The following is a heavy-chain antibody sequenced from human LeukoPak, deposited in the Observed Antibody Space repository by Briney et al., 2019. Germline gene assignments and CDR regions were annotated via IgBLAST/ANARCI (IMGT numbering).Heavy chain of an antibody. J-gene: IGHJ5*02. CDR3: ARAPSVAGYNWFDP. Sequence: ASVTVSFKSSVYTLTSYGISWVRQAPGQGLEWMGWISAYNGNTNYAQKLQGRVTVTTDTSTSTAYMELRSLRSDDTAVYYCARAPSVAGYNWFDPWGQGTLVTVSS. CDR2: ISAYNGNT. V-gene: IGHV1-18*01. D-gene: IGHD6-19*01. CDR1: VYTLTSYG.